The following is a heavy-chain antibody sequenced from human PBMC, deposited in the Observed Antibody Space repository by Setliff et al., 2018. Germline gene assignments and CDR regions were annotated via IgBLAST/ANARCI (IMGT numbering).Heavy chain of an antibody. CDR1: ADSISSSYDY. CDR2: IYNSGST. Sequence: TLSLTCNVSADSISSSYDYWAWIRQPPGKGLEWIGSIYNSGSTYYNPSLKSRVSISVDTSKNQFSLKLSSVTAADTAVYYCARLGYRGDLDYWGQGTLVTVSS. CDR3: ARLGYRGDLDY. D-gene: IGHD5-12*01. J-gene: IGHJ4*02. V-gene: IGHV4-39*01.